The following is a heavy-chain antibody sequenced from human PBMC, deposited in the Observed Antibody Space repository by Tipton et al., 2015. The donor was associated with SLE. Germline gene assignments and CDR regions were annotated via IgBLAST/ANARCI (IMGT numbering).Heavy chain of an antibody. D-gene: IGHD2-15*01. Sequence: SLRLSCAASGFTFSDHYMDWVRQAPGKGLEWVGRTRNKANSYTTEYAASVKGRFAISRDDSKNSLYLQMNSLKTEDTAVYYCARDHGSGGIPEDPCAFDIWGQGTMVTVSS. CDR1: GFTFSDHY. CDR3: ARDHGSGGIPEDPCAFDI. CDR2: TRNKANSYTT. V-gene: IGHV3-72*01. J-gene: IGHJ3*02.